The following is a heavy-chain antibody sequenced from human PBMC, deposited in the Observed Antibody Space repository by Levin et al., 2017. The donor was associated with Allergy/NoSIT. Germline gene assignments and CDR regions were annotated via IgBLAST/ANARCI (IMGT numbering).Heavy chain of an antibody. J-gene: IGHJ3*02. D-gene: IGHD3-9*01. CDR2: ISSSGSTI. CDR3: ARQLRYFDWLLYGAFDI. Sequence: GESLKISCAASGFTFSDYYMSWIRQAPGKGLEWVSYISSSGSTIYYADSVKGRFTISRDNAKNSLYLQMNSLRAEDTAVYYCARQLRYFDWLLYGAFDIWGQGTMVTVSS. CDR1: GFTFSDYY. V-gene: IGHV3-11*01.